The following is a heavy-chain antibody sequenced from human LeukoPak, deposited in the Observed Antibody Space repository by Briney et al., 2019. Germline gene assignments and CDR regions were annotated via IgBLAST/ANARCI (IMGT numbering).Heavy chain of an antibody. J-gene: IGHJ4*02. Sequence: PSETLFLTCTGSGDSVSRSSYYWTWIRQPPGKRLEWIGYIYYIGSTNYNPSLKSRLTMSVDTSKNQFSLRLSSVIAADTAVYYCARYYDSTGSFDYWGQGTLVTVSS. CDR1: GDSVSRSSYY. CDR3: ARYYDSTGSFDY. D-gene: IGHD3-22*01. V-gene: IGHV4-61*01. CDR2: IYYIGST.